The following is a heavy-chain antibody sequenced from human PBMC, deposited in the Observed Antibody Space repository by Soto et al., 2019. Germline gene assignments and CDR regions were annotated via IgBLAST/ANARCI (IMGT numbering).Heavy chain of an antibody. CDR2: IVVGSGNT. CDR1: GFTFTSSA. Sequence: QMPLVQSGPEVKKPGTSVKVSCKPSGFTFTSSAMQWVRQARGQRLVWIGWIVVGSGNTNYAQKFQERVTITRDMSTSTAYMELSSLRSDDTAVYYCAAGPSDEHRTSAATRYYYYYTDVWGEGTTVTVSS. D-gene: IGHD2-15*01. V-gene: IGHV1-58*02. CDR3: AAGPSDEHRTSAATRYYYYYTDV. J-gene: IGHJ6*03.